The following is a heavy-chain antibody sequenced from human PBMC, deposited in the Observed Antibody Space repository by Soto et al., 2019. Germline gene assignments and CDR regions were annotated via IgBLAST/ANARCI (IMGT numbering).Heavy chain of an antibody. J-gene: IGHJ4*02. Sequence: ASVKVSCKFSGYTLTELSMHWVRQAPGKGLEWMGGFDPEDGETIYAQKFQGRVTMTEDTSTDTAYMELSSLRSEDTAVYYCATLLAVLEYYFDYWGQGTLVTVSS. CDR3: ATLLAVLEYYFDY. CDR1: GYTLTELS. V-gene: IGHV1-24*01. CDR2: FDPEDGET. D-gene: IGHD3-3*01.